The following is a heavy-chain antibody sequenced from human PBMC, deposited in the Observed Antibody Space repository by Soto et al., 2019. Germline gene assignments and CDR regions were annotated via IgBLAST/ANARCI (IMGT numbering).Heavy chain of an antibody. V-gene: IGHV3-33*01. Sequence: PGGSLRLSCAASGFTFSSYGMHWVRQAPGKGLEWVAVIWYDGSNKYYADSVKGRFTISRDNSKNTLYLQMNSLRAEDTAVYYCARDRTYYYGSGSFDYWGQGTLVTVSS. CDR3: ARDRTYYYGSGSFDY. D-gene: IGHD3-10*01. CDR2: IWYDGSNK. CDR1: GFTFSSYG. J-gene: IGHJ4*02.